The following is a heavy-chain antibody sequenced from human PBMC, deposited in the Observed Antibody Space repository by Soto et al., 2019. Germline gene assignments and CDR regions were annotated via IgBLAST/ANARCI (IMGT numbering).Heavy chain of an antibody. CDR2: ITYDGSFQ. V-gene: IGHV3-30*18. Sequence: GGSLRLSCQASGFNIDNYGMHWVRQAPGKGLEWVAVITYDGSFQYYADSVKGRFTISRDNSKNTLSLHLNTLKPEDTAVYHCAKDRVGGTFYTPLAFWGQGTLVNVSS. J-gene: IGHJ4*02. CDR1: GFNIDNYG. CDR3: AKDRVGGTFYTPLAF. D-gene: IGHD1-7*01.